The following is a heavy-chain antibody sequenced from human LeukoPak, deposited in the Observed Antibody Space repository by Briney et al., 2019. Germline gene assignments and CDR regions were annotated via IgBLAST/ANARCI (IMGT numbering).Heavy chain of an antibody. CDR1: GFTFRSYA. J-gene: IGHJ4*02. Sequence: GGSLRLSCAASGFTFRSYAMSCVRQAPGKGLEWVSAISGSGGSTYYAGSVKGRFTISRHNSKNTLYLQMTSLRAEDTAVYYCAKDRGDSSGSYSYYFDYWGQGTLVTVSS. CDR2: ISGSGGST. D-gene: IGHD3-22*01. V-gene: IGHV3-23*01. CDR3: AKDRGDSSGSYSYYFDY.